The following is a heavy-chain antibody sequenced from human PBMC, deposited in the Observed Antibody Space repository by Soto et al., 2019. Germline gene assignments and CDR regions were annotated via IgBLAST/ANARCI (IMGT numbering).Heavy chain of an antibody. Sequence: PGESLKISCKGSGYRFASYWIGWVRQTPGKGLEWMGIINPDDSDTRYSPSFQGQVTTSADKSINTAYLQWSSLKASDTAMYYCARQNGGGKAYFDYWGQGTLVTVSS. CDR3: ARQNGGGKAYFDY. J-gene: IGHJ4*02. V-gene: IGHV5-51*01. D-gene: IGHD2-15*01. CDR1: GYRFASYW. CDR2: INPDDSDT.